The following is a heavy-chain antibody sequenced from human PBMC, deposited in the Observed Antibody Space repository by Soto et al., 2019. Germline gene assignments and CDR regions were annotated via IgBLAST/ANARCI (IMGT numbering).Heavy chain of an antibody. CDR1: GFSFNDYA. J-gene: IGHJ6*02. CDR3: AKAQEVDMTLLLVVTYGMDA. Sequence: VQLLESGGGLVQRGGSLRLSCAASGFSFNDYAMAWVRLAPGRGLEWVSVISGSGSNTYYADLVKGRFTISRYNSKNTLYLHMTSLGTEDTAVYYCAKAQEVDMTLLLVVTYGMDAWGQGTTVTVSS. CDR2: ISGSGSNT. D-gene: IGHD3-22*01. V-gene: IGHV3-23*01.